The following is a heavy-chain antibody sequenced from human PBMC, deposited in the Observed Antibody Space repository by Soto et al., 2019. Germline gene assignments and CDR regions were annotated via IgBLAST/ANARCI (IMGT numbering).Heavy chain of an antibody. Sequence: GESLKISCAASGFTFSSYAMHWVRQAPGKGLEWVAVISYDGSNKYYADSVKGRFTISRDNSKNTLYLQMNSLRAEDTAVYYCARDDYGDYGNWFDPWGQGTLVTVSS. CDR3: ARDDYGDYGNWFDP. J-gene: IGHJ5*02. CDR2: ISYDGSNK. CDR1: GFTFSSYA. V-gene: IGHV3-30-3*01. D-gene: IGHD4-17*01.